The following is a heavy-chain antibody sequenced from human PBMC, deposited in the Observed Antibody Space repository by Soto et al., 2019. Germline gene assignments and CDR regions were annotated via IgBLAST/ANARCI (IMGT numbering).Heavy chain of an antibody. Sequence: EVQLVESGGGLVKPGGSLRLSCAASGFTFSSYSMNWVRQAPGKGLEWVSSMSSSSSYIYYADSVKGRFTISRDNAKNTLYLQMNSLNDEDTAVYYCARDLNTYYDFWSGYYDYWGQGTLVTVSS. V-gene: IGHV3-21*01. J-gene: IGHJ4*02. D-gene: IGHD3-3*01. CDR2: MSSSSSYI. CDR1: GFTFSSYS. CDR3: ARDLNTYYDFWSGYYDY.